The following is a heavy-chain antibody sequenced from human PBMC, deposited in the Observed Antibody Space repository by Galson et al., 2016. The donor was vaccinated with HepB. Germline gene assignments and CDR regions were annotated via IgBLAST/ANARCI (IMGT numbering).Heavy chain of an antibody. Sequence: SETLSLTCAVYGGSLRGYYWSWIRQPPGKGLEWIGEINHSGNTNYNPSLKSRVTMTVDASKNQFSLTLRSATAADTALYFCARISLRVGQDYWGQGTTVTVSA. D-gene: IGHD1-26*01. CDR1: GGSLRGYY. CDR2: INHSGNT. J-gene: IGHJ3*01. CDR3: ARISLRVGQDY. V-gene: IGHV4-34*01.